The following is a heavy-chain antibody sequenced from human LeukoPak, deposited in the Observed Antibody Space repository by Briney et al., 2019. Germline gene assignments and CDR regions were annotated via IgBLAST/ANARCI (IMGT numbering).Heavy chain of an antibody. CDR3: ANPPRILWFDP. Sequence: GGSLRLSCAASGFTFSSYAMSWVRQAPGQGLEWVSAISGSGGSTYYADSVKGRFTISRDNSKNTLYLQMNSLRAEDTAVYYCANPPRILWFDPWGQGTLVTVSS. V-gene: IGHV3-23*01. J-gene: IGHJ5*02. CDR2: ISGSGGST. D-gene: IGHD3-3*01. CDR1: GFTFSSYA.